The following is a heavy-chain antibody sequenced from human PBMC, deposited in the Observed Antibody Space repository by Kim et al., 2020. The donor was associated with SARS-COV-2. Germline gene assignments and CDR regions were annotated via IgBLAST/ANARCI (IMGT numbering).Heavy chain of an antibody. J-gene: IGHJ4*02. D-gene: IGHD3-22*01. CDR1: GGSISFYY. CDR2: IYYSGTT. V-gene: IGHV4-59*01. Sequence: SETLSLTCTVSGGSISFYYWSWIRQPPGKGLEWIGYIYYSGTTNYNPSLKSRVSISLDASKNQFSLRLSSVTAADTAVYYCARGAYDSRGYVIDYWGQGTLVTVSS. CDR3: ARGAYDSRGYVIDY.